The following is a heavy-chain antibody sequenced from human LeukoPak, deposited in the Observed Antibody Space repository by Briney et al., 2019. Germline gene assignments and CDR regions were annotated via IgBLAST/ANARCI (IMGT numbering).Heavy chain of an antibody. V-gene: IGHV3-21*01. CDR1: GFTFSSYT. CDR3: ARVRGYYTGNDAFDI. CDR2: ISGRSYYI. J-gene: IGHJ3*02. D-gene: IGHD3-3*01. Sequence: PGGSLRLSCVASGFTFSSYTINWVRQTPGKGLEWVSSISGRSYYIYYADSVRGRFTISRDNSKNTLYLQMNSLRAEDTAVYYCARVRGYYTGNDAFDIWGQGTMVTVSS.